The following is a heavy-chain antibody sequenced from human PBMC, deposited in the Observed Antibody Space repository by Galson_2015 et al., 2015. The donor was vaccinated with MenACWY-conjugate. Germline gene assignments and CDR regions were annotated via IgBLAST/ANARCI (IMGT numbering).Heavy chain of an antibody. D-gene: IGHD1-26*01. CDR2: INPGGSST. Sequence: SLRLSCAASGFIFNTYWMHWVRQAPGKGLVWVSRINPGGSSTTYADSVKDRFTISRDNAKNTLYLQMNSLRLEDTAVFYCAKTRGASFYFDSWGQGTLVTVSS. CDR1: GFIFNTYW. CDR3: AKTRGASFYFDS. V-gene: IGHV3-74*01. J-gene: IGHJ4*02.